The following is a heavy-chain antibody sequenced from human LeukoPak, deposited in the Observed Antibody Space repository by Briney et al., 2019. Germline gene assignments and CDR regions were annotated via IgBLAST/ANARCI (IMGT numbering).Heavy chain of an antibody. D-gene: IGHD2-15*01. CDR2: ISSSSSYT. CDR1: GFTFGDYY. CDR3: ARDRYCSGGSCYGWFDP. V-gene: IGHV3-11*06. Sequence: PGGSLRLSCAASGFTFGDYYMSWIRQAPGKGLEWVSYISSSSSYTKYADSVKGRFTISRDNAKNSLYLQMNSLKAEDTAVYHCARDRYCSGGSCYGWFDPWGQGTLVTVSS. J-gene: IGHJ5*02.